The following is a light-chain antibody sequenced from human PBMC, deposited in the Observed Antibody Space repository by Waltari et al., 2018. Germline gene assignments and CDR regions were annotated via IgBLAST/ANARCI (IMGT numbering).Light chain of an antibody. CDR2: DAA. CDR3: QHRFSWPLT. Sequence: EIVLTQSPGTLSLSPGERAALACRASQNIGSQLAWYQQRPGQAPMLLIDDAANRATGIPARFSGSGFGTDFTLTISSLQFEDSAVYYCQHRFSWPLTFGGGTKVEIK. V-gene: IGKV3-11*01. J-gene: IGKJ4*01. CDR1: QNIGSQ.